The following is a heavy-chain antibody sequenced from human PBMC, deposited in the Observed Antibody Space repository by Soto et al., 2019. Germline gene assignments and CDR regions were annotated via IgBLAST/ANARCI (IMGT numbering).Heavy chain of an antibody. Sequence: LRLSCAVSGLTFSDHYMCWVRQAPGKGLDWVGRIRDRVHSYSTEYAASVKGRFTISRDDSRNSLYLQMNSLKMEDTAVFYCVSLWSVAGSRDYWGRGTLVTVSS. CDR2: IRDRVHSYST. CDR3: VSLWSVAGSRDY. CDR1: GLTFSDHY. J-gene: IGHJ4*02. D-gene: IGHD2-15*01. V-gene: IGHV3-72*01.